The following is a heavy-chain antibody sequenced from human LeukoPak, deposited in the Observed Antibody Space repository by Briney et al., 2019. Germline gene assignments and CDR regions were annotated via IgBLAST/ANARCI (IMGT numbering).Heavy chain of an antibody. CDR3: ARDRSSGWYSEIDY. Sequence: PGGSLRLSCAASGFTFSSYGMHWVRQAPGKGLEWVAVISYDGSNKYYADSVKGRFTISRDNSKNTLYLQVNSLRAEDTALYYCARDRSSGWYSEIDYWGQGTLVTVSS. V-gene: IGHV3-30*03. D-gene: IGHD6-19*01. CDR2: ISYDGSNK. CDR1: GFTFSSYG. J-gene: IGHJ4*02.